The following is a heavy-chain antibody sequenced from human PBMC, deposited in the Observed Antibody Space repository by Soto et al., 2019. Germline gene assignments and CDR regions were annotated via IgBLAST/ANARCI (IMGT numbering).Heavy chain of an antibody. CDR1: GYTFTNYD. CDR3: ARGYYYGSGRPTPGGMDV. CDR2: ISTYTGNT. J-gene: IGHJ6*02. Sequence: QVHLVQSGAEVKKPGASVKVSCKASGYTFTNYDINCVRQAPGQGLEWMGWISTYTGNTNYAQKLQGRVTMTTDTSTSTAYMELRSLRSDDTAVYYCARGYYYGSGRPTPGGMDVWGQGTTVTVSS. D-gene: IGHD3-10*01. V-gene: IGHV1-18*01.